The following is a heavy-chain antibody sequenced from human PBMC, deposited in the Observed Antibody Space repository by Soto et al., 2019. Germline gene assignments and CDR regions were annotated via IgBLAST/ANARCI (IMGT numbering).Heavy chain of an antibody. CDR1: GFTFSSYG. J-gene: IGHJ6*02. CDR2: IWYDGSNK. CDR3: ARDETYYDFWSCYRGYYYYGMDV. Sequence: PVGSLGLSCAASGFTFSSYGMHWVRQAPGKGLEWVAVIWYDGSNKYYADSVKGRFTISRDNSKNTLYLQMNSLRAEDTAVYYCARDETYYDFWSCYRGYYYYGMDVWGQGTTVIASS. D-gene: IGHD3-3*01. V-gene: IGHV3-33*01.